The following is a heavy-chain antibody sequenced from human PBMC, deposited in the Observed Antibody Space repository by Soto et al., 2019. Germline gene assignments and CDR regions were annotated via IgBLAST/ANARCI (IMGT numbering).Heavy chain of an antibody. CDR3: ERSQVGRPLDV. V-gene: IGHV1-46*01. Sequence: GXSVKVSGNSSRSAFTNFYSHLLRQAPGQGLEWMGIINPSGGSTTYPQKFQGRVTMTRDTSKSTVHTELITLRSEDTAVYYCERSQVGRPLDVWGPGTTVTVSS. CDR2: INPSGGST. CDR1: RSAFTNFY. D-gene: IGHD1-26*01. J-gene: IGHJ6*02.